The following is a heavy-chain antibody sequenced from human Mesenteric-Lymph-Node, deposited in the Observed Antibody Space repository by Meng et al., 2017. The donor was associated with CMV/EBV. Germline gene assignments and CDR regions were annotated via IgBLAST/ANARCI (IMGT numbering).Heavy chain of an antibody. V-gene: IGHV3-23*01. CDR1: GFTFSSNA. J-gene: IGHJ4*02. CDR3: VRTTGNYGDWDH. Sequence: GGSLRLSCAASGFTFSSNAMNWVRQAPGKGLEWVSAISGSGGTTYYADSVKGRFTISRDNAKNTLYLQLNSLRAEDTAVYYCVRTTGNYGDWDHWGQGTLVTVSS. D-gene: IGHD1-7*01. CDR2: ISGSGGTT.